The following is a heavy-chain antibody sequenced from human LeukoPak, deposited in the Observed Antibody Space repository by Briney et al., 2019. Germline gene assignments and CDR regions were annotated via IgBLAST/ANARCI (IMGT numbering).Heavy chain of an antibody. V-gene: IGHV3-74*01. CDR3: ARDLYSSSFSSSWYTMDY. CDR2: INSDGSST. Sequence: GGSLRLSCAASGFTFSSYWMHWVRQAPGKGLVWVSRINSDGSSTSYADSVKGRFTISRDSAKNTLYLQMNSLRAEDTAVYYCARDLYSSSFSSSWYTMDYWGQGTLVTVSS. J-gene: IGHJ4*02. CDR1: GFTFSSYW. D-gene: IGHD6-13*01.